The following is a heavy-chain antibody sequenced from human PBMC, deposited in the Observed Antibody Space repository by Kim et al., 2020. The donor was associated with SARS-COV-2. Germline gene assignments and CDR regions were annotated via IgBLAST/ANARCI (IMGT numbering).Heavy chain of an antibody. D-gene: IGHD3-10*01. Sequence: HPHLKSGVPISVDRHKNQFSLKLGSVTAADTAVYYCARGYGSGSPYGMDVWGQGTTVTVSS. V-gene: IGHV4-30-2*01. CDR3: ARGYGSGSPYGMDV. J-gene: IGHJ6*02.